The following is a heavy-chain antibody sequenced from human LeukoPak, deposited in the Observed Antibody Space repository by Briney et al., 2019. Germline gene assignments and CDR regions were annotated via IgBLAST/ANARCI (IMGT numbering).Heavy chain of an antibody. CDR2: ISYDESNK. CDR1: GFRFSSYG. CDR3: ARGHQLVGR. J-gene: IGHJ4*02. Sequence: GGSLRLSCAASGFRFSSYGMHWVRQAPGKGLEWVAVISYDESNKFYEDSVKGRFTISRDNSKNTLYLQINSLRAEDTAVYYCARGHQLVGRWGQGTLVTVSS. V-gene: IGHV3-30*03. D-gene: IGHD6-13*01.